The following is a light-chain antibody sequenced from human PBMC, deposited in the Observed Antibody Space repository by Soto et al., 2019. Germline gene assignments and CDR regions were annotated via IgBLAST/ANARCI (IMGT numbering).Light chain of an antibody. Sequence: DIQMTQSPSTLSASVGDRVTITCRASQSITSWLAWYQQKPGKAPKLLIYDASSLENGVPSRFSSSGAGTVFTLTISSLQPDDYATYYCQHYNRYWTFGQGTKVEVK. V-gene: IGKV1-5*01. CDR2: DAS. CDR1: QSITSW. CDR3: QHYNRYWT. J-gene: IGKJ1*01.